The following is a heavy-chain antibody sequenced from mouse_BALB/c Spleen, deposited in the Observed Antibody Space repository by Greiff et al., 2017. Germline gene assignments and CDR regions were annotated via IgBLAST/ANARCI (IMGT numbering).Heavy chain of an antibody. D-gene: IGHD1-1*01. Sequence: EVMLVESGGGLVQPGGSLKLSCAASGFTFSSYTMSWVRQTPEKRLEWVAYISNGGGSTYYPDTVKGRFTISRDNAYNTLYLQMSSLKSEDTAMYYCAKRGFFYGSSYGAIDYWGQGTTVTVSS. V-gene: IGHV5-12-2*01. J-gene: IGHJ4*01. CDR3: AKRGFFYGSSYGAIDY. CDR1: GFTFSSYT. CDR2: ISNGGGST.